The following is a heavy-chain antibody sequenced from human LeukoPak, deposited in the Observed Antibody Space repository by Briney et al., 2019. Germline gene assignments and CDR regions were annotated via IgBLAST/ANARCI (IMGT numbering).Heavy chain of an antibody. CDR2: IYYSGST. J-gene: IGHJ4*02. CDR3: ARVPRRSGRIDY. V-gene: IGHV4-59*01. CDR1: GGPISSYY. D-gene: IGHD3-10*01. Sequence: PSETLSLTCTVSGGPISSYYWSWIRQPPGKGLEWIGYIYYSGSTNYNPSLKSRVTISVDTSKNQFSLKLSSVTAADTAVYYCARVPRRSGRIDYWGQGTLVTVSS.